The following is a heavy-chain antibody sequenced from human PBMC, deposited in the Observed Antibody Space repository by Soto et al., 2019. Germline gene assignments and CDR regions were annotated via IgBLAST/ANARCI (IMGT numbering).Heavy chain of an antibody. D-gene: IGHD2-21*02. CDR3: VQSRCGGDCLQSYSSHSYYGLDV. Sequence: QITLKESGPTLVKPTQTLTLTCTFSGLSLSTTGVGVGWIRQPPGKALEWLALIYWDDDKRYSPSLKSRLTLTTATSKNQVVLTMTNMDPVDTATYYCVQSRCGGDCLQSYSSHSYYGLDVWGQGTTVTVSS. V-gene: IGHV2-5*02. CDR1: GLSLSTTGVG. CDR2: IYWDDDK. J-gene: IGHJ6*02.